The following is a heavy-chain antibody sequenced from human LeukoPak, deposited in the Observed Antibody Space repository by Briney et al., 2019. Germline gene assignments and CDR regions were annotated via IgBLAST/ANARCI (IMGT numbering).Heavy chain of an antibody. CDR1: GFTFSSYW. CDR2: IKQDGSEK. V-gene: IGHV3-7*01. J-gene: IGHJ6*03. CDR3: ARVASKTYYYYMDV. Sequence: PGGSLRLSCAASGFTFSSYWMSWVRQAPGKGLEWVANIKQDGSEKYYVDSVKGRFTISRDNAKNSLYLQMNSLRAEDTAVYYCARVASKTYYYYMDVWGKGTTVTVSS.